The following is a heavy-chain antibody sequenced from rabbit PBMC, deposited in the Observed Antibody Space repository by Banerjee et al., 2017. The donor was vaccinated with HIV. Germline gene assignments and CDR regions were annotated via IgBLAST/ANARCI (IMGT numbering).Heavy chain of an antibody. D-gene: IGHD6-1*01. CDR3: ARGVAGYGWSTRLDL. CDR1: GFSFSSNYY. CDR2: IITGSGTT. J-gene: IGHJ3*01. V-gene: IGHV1S40*01. Sequence: QSLEESGGDLVKPGASLTLTCKASGFSFSSNYYMHWVRQAPGKGLEWIGCIITGSGTTRYASWAKGRFTISKTSSTTMTLQMTSLTAADTATYFCARGVAGYGWSTRLDLWGPGTLVTVS.